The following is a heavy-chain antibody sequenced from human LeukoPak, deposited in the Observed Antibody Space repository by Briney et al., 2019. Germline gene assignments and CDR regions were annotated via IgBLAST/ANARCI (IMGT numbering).Heavy chain of an antibody. D-gene: IGHD6-19*01. CDR1: GYTFTGYY. V-gene: IGHV1-2*02. CDR3: ARDRESSGADY. Sequence: ASVKVSCKASGYTFTGYYMHWVRQAPGQGLEWMGLINPNSGGTNYAQKFQGRVTMTRDTSISTAYMELSSLTSDDTAVYYCARDRESSGADYWGQGTLVTVSS. CDR2: INPNSGGT. J-gene: IGHJ4*02.